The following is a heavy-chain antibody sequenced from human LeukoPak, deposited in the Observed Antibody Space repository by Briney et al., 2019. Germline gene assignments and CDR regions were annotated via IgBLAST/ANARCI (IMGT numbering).Heavy chain of an antibody. CDR1: GGSISSSSYY. CDR3: ASTSGWHGAY. D-gene: IGHD6-19*01. J-gene: IGHJ4*02. CDR2: IYYSGST. V-gene: IGHV4-39*07. Sequence: SSETLSLTYTVSGGSISSSSYYWGWIRQPPGKGLEWIGSIYYSGSTYYNPSLESRVTISVDTSKNQFSLKLSSVTAADTAVYYCASTSGWHGAYWGQGTLVTVSS.